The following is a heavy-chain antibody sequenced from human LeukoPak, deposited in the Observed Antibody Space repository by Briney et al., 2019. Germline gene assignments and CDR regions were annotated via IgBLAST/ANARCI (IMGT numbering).Heavy chain of an antibody. J-gene: IGHJ4*02. V-gene: IGHV4-34*01. D-gene: IGHD2-2*01. CDR1: GGSFSGYY. CDR3: ASSVYCSSTSCYFSDY. Sequence: SETLSLTCAVYGGSFSGYYWSWIRQPPGRGLEWIGEINHSGSTNYNPSLKSRVTISVDTSKNQFSLKLTSVTAADTAVYYCASSVYCSSTSCYFSDYWGQGTLVTVSS. CDR2: INHSGST.